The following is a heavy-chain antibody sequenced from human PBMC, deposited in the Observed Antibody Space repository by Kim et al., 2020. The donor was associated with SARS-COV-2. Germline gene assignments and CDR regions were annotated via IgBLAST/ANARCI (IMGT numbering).Heavy chain of an antibody. CDR3: AKFTSGWYSFDY. CDR1: GFTFTKFA. J-gene: IGHJ4*02. CDR2: ISTSGGNT. V-gene: IGHV3-23*01. D-gene: IGHD6-19*01. Sequence: GGSLRLSCAASGFTFTKFAMSWVRQAPGKGLECVSAISTSGGNTYYAASVKGRFTVSRDNSKNTVFLQMNSLRADDTAIYYCAKFTSGWYSFDYWGRGTLVTVSS.